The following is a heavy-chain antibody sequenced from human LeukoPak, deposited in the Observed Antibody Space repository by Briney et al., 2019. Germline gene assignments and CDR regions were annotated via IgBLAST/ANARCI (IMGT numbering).Heavy chain of an antibody. D-gene: IGHD5-18*01. Sequence: GASLRLSCAASGFTFSSYAMSWVRQAPGKGLEWVSAISGSGGSTYYADSVKGRFTIFRDNSKNTLYLQMNSLRAEDTAVYYCAKCPKPAMVDYWGQGTLVTVSS. V-gene: IGHV3-23*01. CDR2: ISGSGGST. CDR3: AKCPKPAMVDY. J-gene: IGHJ4*02. CDR1: GFTFSSYA.